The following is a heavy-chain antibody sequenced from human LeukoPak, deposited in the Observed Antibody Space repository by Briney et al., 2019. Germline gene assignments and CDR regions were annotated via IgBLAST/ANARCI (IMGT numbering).Heavy chain of an antibody. V-gene: IGHV3-23*01. Sequence: GGSLRLSCVASGFTFNSYAMSWVRQAPGKGLEWVSGISGSGGSTYYADSVKGRFTISRDNSKNTLYLQMNSLRAEDTAVYYCARTRYSYGYVDYWGQGTLVTVSS. CDR3: ARTRYSYGYVDY. J-gene: IGHJ4*02. D-gene: IGHD5-18*01. CDR2: ISGSGGST. CDR1: GFTFNSYA.